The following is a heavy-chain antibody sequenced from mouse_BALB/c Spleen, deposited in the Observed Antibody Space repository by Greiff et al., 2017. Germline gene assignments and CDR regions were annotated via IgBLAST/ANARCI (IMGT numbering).Heavy chain of an antibody. Sequence: EVKLVESGGGLVKPGGSLKLSCAASGFTFSSYTMSWVRQTPEKRLEWVATISSGGSYTYYPDSVKGRFTISRDNAKNTLYLQMSSLKSEDTAMYYCTRDTATYAMDYWGQGTSVTVSS. CDR2: ISSGGSYT. D-gene: IGHD1-2*01. CDR3: TRDTATYAMDY. CDR1: GFTFSSYT. V-gene: IGHV5-6-4*01. J-gene: IGHJ4*01.